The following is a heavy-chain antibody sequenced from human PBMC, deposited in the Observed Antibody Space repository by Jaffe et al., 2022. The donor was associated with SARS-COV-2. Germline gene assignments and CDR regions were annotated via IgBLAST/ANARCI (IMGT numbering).Heavy chain of an antibody. CDR2: IIPIFGTA. D-gene: IGHD1-26*01. CDR1: GGTFSSYA. CDR3: ARVAGPVGATDYYGMDV. J-gene: IGHJ6*02. V-gene: IGHV1-69*01. Sequence: QVQLVQSGAEVKKPGSSVKVSCKASGGTFSSYAISWVRQAPGQGLEWMGGIIPIFGTANYAQKFQGRVTITADESTSTAYMELSSLRSEDTAVYYCARVAGPVGATDYYGMDVWGQGTTVTVSS.